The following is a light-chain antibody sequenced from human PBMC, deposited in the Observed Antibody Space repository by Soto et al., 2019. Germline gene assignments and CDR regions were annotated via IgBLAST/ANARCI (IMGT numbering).Light chain of an antibody. V-gene: IGKV1-39*01. J-gene: IGKJ2*01. CDR3: QESFSTLYT. CDR1: QIISTY. Sequence: DIQMTQSPSSLSASVGDEVTITCRASQIISTYLNWYQQKPGKAPKLLINAALTLQAGVPPRFSTSGSGTDFTLTIPGLKPEDVATYYCQESFSTLYTFGQGTKVEIK. CDR2: AAL.